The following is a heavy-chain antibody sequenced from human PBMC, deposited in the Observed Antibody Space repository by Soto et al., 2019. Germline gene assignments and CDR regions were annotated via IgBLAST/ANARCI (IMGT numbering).Heavy chain of an antibody. CDR1: GGTFSSYA. CDR2: IIPIFGTA. V-gene: IGHV1-69*13. CDR3: ARTASERTYSSSWYHHYYYYYGMDV. J-gene: IGHJ6*02. Sequence: ASVKVSGKASGGTFSSYAISWVRQAPGQGLEWMGGIIPIFGTANYAQKFQGRVTITADESTSTAYMELSSLRSEDTAVYYCARTASERTYSSSWYHHYYYYYGMDVWGQGTTVTVSS. D-gene: IGHD6-13*01.